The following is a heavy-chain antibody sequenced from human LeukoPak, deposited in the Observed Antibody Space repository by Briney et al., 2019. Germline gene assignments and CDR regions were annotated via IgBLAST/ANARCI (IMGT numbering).Heavy chain of an antibody. V-gene: IGHV3-74*01. CDR3: VRASRTPYYSDSGLWFYFDN. D-gene: IGHD3-10*01. J-gene: IGHJ4*02. CDR2: INSDGSSI. CDR1: GFTLSTYW. Sequence: GGSLRLSCTTSGFTLSTYWMHWVRRAPGKGLVWISRINSDGSSISYADSVKGRLTISRDNAENTLYLQMNSLRAEDTAVYYCVRASRTPYYSDSGLWFYFDNWGQGTLVTVSS.